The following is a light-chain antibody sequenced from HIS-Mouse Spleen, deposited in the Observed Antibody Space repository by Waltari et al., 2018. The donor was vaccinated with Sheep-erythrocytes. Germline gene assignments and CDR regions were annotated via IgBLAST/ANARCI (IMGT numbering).Light chain of an antibody. CDR3: CTYAGSYNHV. CDR1: SSDVGGYNY. J-gene: IGLJ1*01. CDR2: EFR. Sequence: QSALTQPRSVSGSPGQSVTISCTGPSSDVGGYNYVSWYHQPPGKAPKLMIYEFRKRHSGVPDRFSGSKSGNTASLTISGLQAEDEADYYCCTYAGSYNHVFATGTKVTVL. V-gene: IGLV2-11*01.